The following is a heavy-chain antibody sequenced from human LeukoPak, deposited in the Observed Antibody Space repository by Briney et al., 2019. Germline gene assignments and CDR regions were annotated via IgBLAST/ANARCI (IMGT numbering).Heavy chain of an antibody. CDR3: ARASYGDRYGMDV. D-gene: IGHD4-17*01. J-gene: IGHJ6*02. CDR2: VTTSSSTI. Sequence: GGSLRLSCAASGFTFSSYSMNWVRQAPGKGLEWISYVTTSSSTIYYADSVKGRFTISRDNAKNSLYLQMNSLRDEDTAVYYCARASYGDRYGMDVWGQGTTVTVSS. V-gene: IGHV3-48*02. CDR1: GFTFSSYS.